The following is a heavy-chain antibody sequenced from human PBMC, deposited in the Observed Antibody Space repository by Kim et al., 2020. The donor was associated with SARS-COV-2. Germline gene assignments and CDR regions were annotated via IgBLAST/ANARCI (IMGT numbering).Heavy chain of an antibody. CDR2: ISGSGGST. CDR1: GFTFSSYA. J-gene: IGHJ4*02. D-gene: IGHD1-26*01. CDR3: AKDSLGEYPRKRSGSYVFDY. Sequence: GGSLRLSCAASGFTFSSYAMSWVRQAPGKGLEWVSAISGSGGSTYYADSVKGRFTISRDNSKNTLYLQMNSLRAEDTAVYYCAKDSLGEYPRKRSGSYVFDYWGQGTLVTVSS. V-gene: IGHV3-23*01.